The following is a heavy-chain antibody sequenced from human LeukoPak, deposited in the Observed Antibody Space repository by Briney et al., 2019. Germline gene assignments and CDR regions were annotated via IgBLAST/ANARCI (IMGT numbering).Heavy chain of an antibody. V-gene: IGHV4-38-2*02. D-gene: IGHD3-22*01. J-gene: IGHJ4*02. CDR2: IYHSGST. Sequence: PSETLSLTCAVSGYSISSGYYWGWIRQPPGKGLEWIGSIYHSGSTYYNPSLKSRVTISVDTSKNQFSLKLSSVTAADTAVYYCARDLRGDSSGYHYSYYFDYWGQGTLVTVSS. CDR3: ARDLRGDSSGYHYSYYFDY. CDR1: GYSISSGYY.